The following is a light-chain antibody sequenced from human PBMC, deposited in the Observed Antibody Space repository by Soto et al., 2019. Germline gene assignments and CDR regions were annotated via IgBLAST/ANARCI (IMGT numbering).Light chain of an antibody. CDR3: SSYTTSRTLI. CDR1: SSDVGAYNY. V-gene: IGLV2-14*03. J-gene: IGLJ2*01. CDR2: DVT. Sequence: QSVLTQPASVSGSPGQSITVSCTGTSSDVGAYNYVSWYQHHPGEAPKLMIHDVTSRPSGVSNRFSGSKSGYTASLTISGLQAEDEGDYYCSSYTTSRTLIFGGGTKLTVL.